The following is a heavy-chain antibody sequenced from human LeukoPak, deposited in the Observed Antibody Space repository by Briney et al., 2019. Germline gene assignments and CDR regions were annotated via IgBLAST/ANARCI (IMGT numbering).Heavy chain of an antibody. V-gene: IGHV3-30*18. CDR3: AKDSTPNIYSGSDYTYTDYGDNSVLYPIDH. CDR1: GFTFSNYG. Sequence: HPGGSLRLSCEASGFTFSNYGMHWVRQAPGKGLEWVAFISFDGSNKYYADSVKGRFTISRDNAKNTMYLQMNSLRAEDTAMFYCAKDSTPNIYSGSDYTYTDYGDNSVLYPIDHWGQGTLVTVSS. D-gene: IGHD5-12*01. J-gene: IGHJ1*01. CDR2: ISFDGSNK.